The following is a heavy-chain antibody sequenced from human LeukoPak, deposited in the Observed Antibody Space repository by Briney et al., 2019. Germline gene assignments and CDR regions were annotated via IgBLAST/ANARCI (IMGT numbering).Heavy chain of an antibody. CDR2: INHSGST. Sequence: SETLSLTCAVYGGSFSGYYWSWIRQPPGKGLEWIGEINHSGSTNYNPSLKSRVTISVDTSKNQFSLKLSSVTAADTAVYYCAWVAFIAVAGHFDYWGQGTLVTVSS. CDR3: AWVAFIAVAGHFDY. CDR1: GGSFSGYY. D-gene: IGHD6-19*01. V-gene: IGHV4-34*01. J-gene: IGHJ4*02.